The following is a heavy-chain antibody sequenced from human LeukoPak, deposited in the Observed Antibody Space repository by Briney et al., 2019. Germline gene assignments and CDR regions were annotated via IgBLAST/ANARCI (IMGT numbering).Heavy chain of an antibody. CDR1: GFTFSYSY. D-gene: IGHD7-27*01. CDR2: ISRSGGTL. V-gene: IGHV3-11*01. CDR3: AKEGGDWGEGYFDY. Sequence: GGSLRLSCAASGFTFSYSYMSWIRQVPGKGLEWISYISRSGGTLYDADSVNGRFTISRATAKSSLYLKMKSLRAEDTAVYYCAKEGGDWGEGYFDYWGQGTLVTVSS. J-gene: IGHJ4*02.